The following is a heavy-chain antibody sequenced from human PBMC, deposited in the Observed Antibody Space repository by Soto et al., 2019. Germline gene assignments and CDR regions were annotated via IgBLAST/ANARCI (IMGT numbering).Heavy chain of an antibody. Sequence: QVQVVESGGGLVKPGGSLRLSCAASGFPFADYYMSWIRQAPGKGLEWLSNINSNGGTKHYADSVRGRFTISTDNAKKSLYLEMNNLRAEDTAVYYCARDLGGGRYWGRGTLVTVSS. D-gene: IGHD3-16*01. J-gene: IGHJ4*02. CDR2: INSNGGTK. V-gene: IGHV3-11*01. CDR3: ARDLGGGRY. CDR1: GFPFADYY.